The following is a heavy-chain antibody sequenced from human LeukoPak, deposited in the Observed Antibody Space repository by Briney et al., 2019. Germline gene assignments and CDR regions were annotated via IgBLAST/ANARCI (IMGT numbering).Heavy chain of an antibody. CDR3: ARDLGKQLVRGAGFDY. CDR1: GGSISSYY. V-gene: IGHV4-4*07. Sequence: SETLSLTCTVSGGSISSYYWSWIRQPPGKGLEWIGRIYTSGSTNYNPSLKSRVTMSVDTSKNQFSLKLSSVTAADTAVYYCARDLGKQLVRGAGFDYWGQGTLVTVSS. J-gene: IGHJ4*02. D-gene: IGHD6-13*01. CDR2: IYTSGST.